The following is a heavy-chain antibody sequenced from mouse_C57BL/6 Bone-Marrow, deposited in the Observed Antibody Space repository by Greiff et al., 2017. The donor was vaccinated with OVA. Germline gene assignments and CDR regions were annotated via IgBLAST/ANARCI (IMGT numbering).Heavy chain of an antibody. D-gene: IGHD1-1*01. J-gene: IGHJ1*03. CDR3: AKRDGSSYEWYFDV. CDR2: IWRGGST. V-gene: IGHV2-4*01. Sequence: VQLQQSGPGLVQPSQSLSITCTVSGFSLTSYGVHWVRQPPGRGLEWLGVIWRGGSTDYNAAFISRLSISKDNSKSQVFFKMNSLQADDTAIYYCAKRDGSSYEWYFDVWGTGTTVTVSS. CDR1: GFSLTSYG.